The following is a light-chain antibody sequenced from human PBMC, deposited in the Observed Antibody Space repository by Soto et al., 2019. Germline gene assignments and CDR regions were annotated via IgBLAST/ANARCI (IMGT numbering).Light chain of an antibody. CDR3: TSYTSSSTPWV. CDR2: DVS. V-gene: IGLV2-14*01. CDR1: SSDVGGYNY. Sequence: QSVLTQPASVSGSPGQSIAISCTGTSSDVGGYNYVSWYQQYPGKAPKLMIYDVSNRPSGVSDRFSGSKSGNTASLTISGLQAEDEADYYCTSYTSSSTPWVFGTGTQLTVL. J-gene: IGLJ1*01.